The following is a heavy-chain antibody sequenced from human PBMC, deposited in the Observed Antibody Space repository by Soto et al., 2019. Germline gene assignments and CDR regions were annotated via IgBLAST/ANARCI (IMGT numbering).Heavy chain of an antibody. V-gene: IGHV1-3*01. CDR2: INDGNGNT. D-gene: IGHD1-26*01. CDR3: ARGLGLYYFDY. J-gene: IGHJ4*02. Sequence: ASVKVSCKASGYTFTSYAMHWVRQAPGQRLEWMGWINDGNGNTKYSQKFQGRVTITRDTSASTAYMELSSLRSEDTAVYYCARGLGLYYFDYWGQGTLVTVSS. CDR1: GYTFTSYA.